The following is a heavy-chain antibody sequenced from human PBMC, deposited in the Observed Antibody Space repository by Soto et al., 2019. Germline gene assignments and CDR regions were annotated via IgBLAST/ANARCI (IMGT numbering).Heavy chain of an antibody. J-gene: IGHJ4*02. CDR3: ARDISVIQLWFPGYFDY. CDR2: ISSSSSTI. D-gene: IGHD5-18*01. CDR1: GFTFSSYS. V-gene: IGHV3-48*02. Sequence: EVQLVESGGGLVQPGGSLRLSCAASGFTFSSYSMNWVRQAPGKGLEWVSYISSSSSTIYYADSVKGRFTISRDNAKNSLYLQMNSLRDEDTAVYYWARDISVIQLWFPGYFDYWGQGTLVTVSS.